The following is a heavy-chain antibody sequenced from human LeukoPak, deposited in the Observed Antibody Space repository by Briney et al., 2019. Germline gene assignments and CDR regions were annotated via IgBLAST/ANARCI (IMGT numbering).Heavy chain of an antibody. CDR2: ISNSGGDT. J-gene: IGHJ1*01. Sequence: GGSVRLSCAASGVTFSSYAMSWVRQAPGKGLEWVAAISNSGGDTFYSDSGKGRFTIARDNSKNTLYLQMNSLRVDDTAVYYCAQQLGYCSGGTCYFTYWGQGTLVTVSS. V-gene: IGHV3-23*01. CDR3: AQQLGYCSGGTCYFTY. D-gene: IGHD2-15*01. CDR1: GVTFSSYA.